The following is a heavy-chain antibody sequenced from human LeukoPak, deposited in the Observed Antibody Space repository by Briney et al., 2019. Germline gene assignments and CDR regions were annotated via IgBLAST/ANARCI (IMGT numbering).Heavy chain of an antibody. CDR3: ARVIVGATRGRWDY. CDR2: ISGSGGGT. J-gene: IGHJ4*02. Sequence: HPGGSLRLSCAASGFTFSTYAMSWVRQAPGKGLEWVSGISGSGGGTYYADSVKGRFTISRDNSKNTLYLQMNSLRVEETAIYYCARVIVGATRGRWDYWGQGAPVTVSS. CDR1: GFTFSTYA. V-gene: IGHV3-23*01. D-gene: IGHD1-26*01.